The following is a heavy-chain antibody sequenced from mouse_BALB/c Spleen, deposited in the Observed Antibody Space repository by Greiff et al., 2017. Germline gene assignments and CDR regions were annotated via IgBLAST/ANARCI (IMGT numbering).Heavy chain of an antibody. Sequence: VQLQQSGAELAKPGASVKMSCKASGYTFTSYWMHWVKQRPGQGLEWIGYINPSTGYTEYNQKFKDKATLTADKSSSTAYMQLSSLTSEDSAVYYCARGEVRRRNYCDYWGQGTTLTVSS. D-gene: IGHD2-14*01. CDR1: GYTFTSYW. J-gene: IGHJ2*01. CDR3: ARGEVRRRNYCDY. V-gene: IGHV1-7*01. CDR2: INPSTGYT.